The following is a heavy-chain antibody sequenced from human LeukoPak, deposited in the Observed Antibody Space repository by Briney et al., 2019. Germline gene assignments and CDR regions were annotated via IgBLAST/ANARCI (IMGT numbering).Heavy chain of an antibody. Sequence: SETLSLTCTVSGGSLSPYYWFWIRQPPGKGREYIGHSWYTGTTIYNPSLKRRGTISVDTSKNQFSLKLTSVTAADTAAYYCARWDESAWGFGNWGPGTLVTVSS. CDR3: ARWDESAWGFGN. J-gene: IGHJ4*02. D-gene: IGHD7-27*01. V-gene: IGHV4-59*08. CDR1: GGSLSPYY. CDR2: SWYTGTT.